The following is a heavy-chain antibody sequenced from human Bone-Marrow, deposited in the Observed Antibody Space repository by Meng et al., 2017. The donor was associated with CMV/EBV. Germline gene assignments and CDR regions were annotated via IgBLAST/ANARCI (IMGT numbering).Heavy chain of an antibody. Sequence: KLSCATSRFTFSSSWMSWVRQAPGKGLEWVANIKQDGSEKYYADSVKGRFTISRDNAKNSLYLQMNSLRSDDTAVYYCGLADYYDSSGQFSRRGYYYGMDVWGQGTTVTVSS. CDR3: GLADYYDSSGQFSRRGYYYGMDV. CDR1: RFTFSSSW. CDR2: IKQDGSEK. V-gene: IGHV3-7*03. J-gene: IGHJ6*02. D-gene: IGHD3-22*01.